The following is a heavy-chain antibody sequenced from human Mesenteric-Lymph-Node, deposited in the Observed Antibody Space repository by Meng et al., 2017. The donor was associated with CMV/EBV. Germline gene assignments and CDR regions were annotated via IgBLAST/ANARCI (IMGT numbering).Heavy chain of an antibody. CDR2: ISGDNGMT. J-gene: IGHJ4*02. CDR3: AREVTGDLKY. D-gene: IGHD7-27*01. V-gene: IGHV1-18*01. Sequence: SCKTSGYTFNRYGISWVPQAPGQGLGWMGWISGDNGMTNSVKKFQGRVTMTIDRSTTTAYMELRNLRSDDTAVYFCAREVTGDLKYWGQGTLVTVSS. CDR1: GYTFNRYG.